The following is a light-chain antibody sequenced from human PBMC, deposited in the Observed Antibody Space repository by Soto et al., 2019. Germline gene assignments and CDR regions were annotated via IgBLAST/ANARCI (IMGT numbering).Light chain of an antibody. CDR2: GAS. CDR3: QHTFNWPPWT. CDR1: QGIINN. Sequence: IQLAPSPSSLSASVGDRVTIICRASQGIINNLVWYQQQPPKAPKLLIYGASTLQGRGPSRFSGSGSGTDFTLTISSLLSEEYASYFCQHTFNWPPWTFGQGTKVDIK. J-gene: IGKJ1*01. V-gene: IGKV1-9*01.